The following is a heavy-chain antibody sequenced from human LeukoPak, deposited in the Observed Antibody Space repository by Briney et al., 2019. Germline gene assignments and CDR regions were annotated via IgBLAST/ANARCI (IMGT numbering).Heavy chain of an antibody. D-gene: IGHD5-12*01. V-gene: IGHV3-21*06. J-gene: IGHJ5*02. CDR1: GVDFSTYA. Sequence: GGSLRLSCAASGVDFSTYAINWVRQAPGKGLEWVSSISTMSNYIFYGDSVKGRFTISRDNAKNSVYLQMNSLRPDDTAVYYCSRDRLGGLDLWGQGTLVTVSS. CDR3: SRDRLGGLDL. CDR2: ISTMSNYI.